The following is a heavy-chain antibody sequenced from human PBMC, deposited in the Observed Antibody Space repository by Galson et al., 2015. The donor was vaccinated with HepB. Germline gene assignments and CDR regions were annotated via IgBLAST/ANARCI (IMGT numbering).Heavy chain of an antibody. J-gene: IGHJ4*02. D-gene: IGHD3-3*01. Sequence: SLRLSCAASGFTFSAYAMHWVRQAPGKGLEWAAVISYDGTRKFYADSVKGRFTISRDNSKNTLYLQMNSLRVEDTAIYYCASGRGFWSGYSQDYWGQGTLVTVSS. V-gene: IGHV3-30-3*01. CDR3: ASGRGFWSGYSQDY. CDR2: ISYDGTRK. CDR1: GFTFSAYA.